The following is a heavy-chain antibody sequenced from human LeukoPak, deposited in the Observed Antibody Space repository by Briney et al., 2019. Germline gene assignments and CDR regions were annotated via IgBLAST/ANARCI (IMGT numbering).Heavy chain of an antibody. V-gene: IGHV4-30-4*01. CDR2: MYYSGST. Sequence: SETLSLTCTVSGGSFSNGDYYWNWIRQPPGEGLEWIGYMYYSGSTYYNPSLRSRVTVSVDTSKNHFSLKLSSVSAADSAVYYCARLGAGPTYYDFWSGYSSFYFDYWGQGTLVTVSS. CDR3: ARLGAGPTYYDFWSGYSSFYFDY. D-gene: IGHD3-3*01. CDR1: GGSFSNGDYY. J-gene: IGHJ4*02.